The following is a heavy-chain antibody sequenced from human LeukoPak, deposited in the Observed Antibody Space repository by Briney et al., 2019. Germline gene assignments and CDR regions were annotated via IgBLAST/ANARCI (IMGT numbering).Heavy chain of an antibody. V-gene: IGHV3-7*03. Sequence: GGSLRLSCAASRFTFSNYWMAWVRQAPGKGLEWVANIRQDGAEEYYVDSVKGRFTISRDNSKNTLYLQMNSLRAEDTAVYYCAKRGTAMVPLDYWGQGTLVTVSS. D-gene: IGHD5-18*01. CDR2: IRQDGAEE. CDR1: RFTFSNYW. J-gene: IGHJ4*02. CDR3: AKRGTAMVPLDY.